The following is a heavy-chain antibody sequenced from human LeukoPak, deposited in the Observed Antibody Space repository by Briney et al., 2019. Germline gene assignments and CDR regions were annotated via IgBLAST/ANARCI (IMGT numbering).Heavy chain of an antibody. J-gene: IGHJ5*02. CDR1: GYTFTGYY. CDR2: INPNSGGT. D-gene: IGHD1-26*01. CDR3: AREEIIVGATTGNWFDP. V-gene: IGHV1-2*02. Sequence: ASVKVSCKASGYTFTGYYMHWVRQAPGQGLEWMGWINPNSGGTNYAQKFQGRVTMTRDTSISTAYMELSRLRSDATAVYYCAREEIIVGATTGNWFDPWGQGTLVTVSS.